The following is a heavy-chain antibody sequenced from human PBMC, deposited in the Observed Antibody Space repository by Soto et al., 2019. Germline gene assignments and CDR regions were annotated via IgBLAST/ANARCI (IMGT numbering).Heavy chain of an antibody. CDR2: ISGSGGST. CDR3: AKDLNPYYDFWSGYHGVDY. J-gene: IGHJ4*02. V-gene: IGHV3-23*01. Sequence: PGGSLRLSCAASGFTFSSYAMSWVRQAPGKGLEWVSAISGSGGSTYYADSVKGRFTVSRDNSKNTLYLQMNSLRAEDTAVYYCAKDLNPYYDFWSGYHGVDYWGQGTLVTVSS. CDR1: GFTFSSYA. D-gene: IGHD3-3*01.